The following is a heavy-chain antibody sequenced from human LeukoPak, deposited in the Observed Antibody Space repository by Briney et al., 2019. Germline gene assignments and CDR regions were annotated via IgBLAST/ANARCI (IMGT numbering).Heavy chain of an antibody. J-gene: IGHJ4*02. V-gene: IGHV1-8*01. CDR3: ARGEGSLGLWLQDY. D-gene: IGHD5-18*01. CDR2: MNPHSGNT. CDR1: GYTFTSYD. Sequence: GASLKVSCKASGYTFTSYDINWVRQATGQGREWMGWMNPHSGNTGYAQKFQGRVTMTRSTSISTAYMELSSLRSEDTAVYYCARGEGSLGLWLQDYWGQGTLVTVSS.